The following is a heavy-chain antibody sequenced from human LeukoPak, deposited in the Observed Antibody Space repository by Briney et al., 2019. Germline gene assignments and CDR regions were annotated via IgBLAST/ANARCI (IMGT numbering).Heavy chain of an antibody. D-gene: IGHD6-19*01. CDR3: AREDSSGWLGAFDI. CDR1: GGTFSSYA. V-gene: IGHV1-69*13. CDR2: IIPIFGTA. Sequence: SVQVSCKASGGTFSSYAISWVRQATGQGLAWMGGIIPIFGTANYAQKFQGRVTITADESTSTAYMELSSLRSEDTAVYYCAREDSSGWLGAFDIWGQGTMVTVSS. J-gene: IGHJ3*02.